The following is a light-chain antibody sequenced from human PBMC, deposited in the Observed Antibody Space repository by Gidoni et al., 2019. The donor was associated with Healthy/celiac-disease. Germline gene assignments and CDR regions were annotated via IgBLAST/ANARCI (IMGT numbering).Light chain of an antibody. J-gene: IGKJ1*01. Sequence: DIQMTQSPSTLSASVGDRVTITCRASQSISSWLSWYQQKPGKAPKLLIYKASSLESGVPSRSSGSGSGTEFTLTISSLQPDDFATYYCQQYKSYLTFGQGTKVEIK. CDR3: QQYKSYLT. CDR1: QSISSW. V-gene: IGKV1-5*03. CDR2: KAS.